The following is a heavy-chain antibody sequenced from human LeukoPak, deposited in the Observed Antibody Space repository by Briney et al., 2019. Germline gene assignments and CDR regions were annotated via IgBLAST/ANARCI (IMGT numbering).Heavy chain of an antibody. J-gene: IGHJ5*02. CDR1: GFTFSSYS. CDR3: AKDKREAVAPNWFDP. Sequence: GGSLRLSCAASGFTFSSYSMNWVRQAPGKGLEWVSYISRSSSAIYYADSVKGRFTISRDNSKNTLYLQMNSLRAEDTAVYYCAKDKREAVAPNWFDPWGQGTLVTVSS. D-gene: IGHD6-19*01. CDR2: ISRSSSAI. V-gene: IGHV3-48*01.